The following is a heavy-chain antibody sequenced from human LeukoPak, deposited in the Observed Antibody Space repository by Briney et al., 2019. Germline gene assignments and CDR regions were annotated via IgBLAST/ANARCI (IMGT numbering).Heavy chain of an antibody. CDR3: ARYPLRDGSGNAFDI. V-gene: IGHV1-18*01. Sequence: ASVKVSCKTSGYTFRSYGLSWVRQAPGQGLEWMGWISAYNGNTNYAQKLQGRVTMTTDTSTSTAYMELRSLRSDDTAVYYCARYPLRDGSGNAFDIWGQGTMVTVSS. J-gene: IGHJ3*02. D-gene: IGHD3-10*01. CDR2: ISAYNGNT. CDR1: GYTFRSYG.